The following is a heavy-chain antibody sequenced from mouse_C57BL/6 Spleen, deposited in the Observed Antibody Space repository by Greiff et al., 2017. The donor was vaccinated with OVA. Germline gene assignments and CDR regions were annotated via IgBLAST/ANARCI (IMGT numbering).Heavy chain of an antibody. CDR1: GFTFSSYA. CDR3: TRGSYYYWSSLYAMDY. D-gene: IGHD1-1*01. J-gene: IGHJ4*01. V-gene: IGHV5-9-1*02. CDR2: ISSGGDYI. Sequence: EVKLVESGAGLVKPGGSLKLSCAASGFTFSSYAMSWVRQTPEKRLEWVAYISSGGDYIYYADTVKGRFTISRANARNTLSLQMSSLKSEDTAMYYWTRGSYYYWSSLYAMDYWGQGTSVTVSS.